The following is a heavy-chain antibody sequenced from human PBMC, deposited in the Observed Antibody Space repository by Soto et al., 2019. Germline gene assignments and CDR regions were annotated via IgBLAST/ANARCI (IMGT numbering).Heavy chain of an antibody. J-gene: IGHJ4*02. Sequence: EVQLLESGGSMVQPGGSLRLSGAASGFTFSTYAMIWVRQAPGKGLEWVSVITGSGGSTYYADSVKGRFTISRDTSKNTLFLQMNSLRAEDTAVYYCAKDRYGDYGGIDYWGQGTMVTVSS. CDR3: AKDRYGDYGGIDY. CDR1: GFTFSTYA. CDR2: ITGSGGST. V-gene: IGHV3-23*01. D-gene: IGHD4-17*01.